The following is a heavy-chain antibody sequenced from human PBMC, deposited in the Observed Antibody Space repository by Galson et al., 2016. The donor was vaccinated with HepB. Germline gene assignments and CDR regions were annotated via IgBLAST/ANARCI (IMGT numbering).Heavy chain of an antibody. V-gene: IGHV4-39*01. CDR1: GGSISSGDYY. Sequence: ETLSLTCTVFGGSISSGDYYWAWVRQPPEKGPQWIASIYSGGSTHHNPSLRSRATISRDMSKNQFSLQLSSVTAADTAVFYCARVTARCSFDIWGQGTMVTVSS. CDR2: IYSGGST. J-gene: IGHJ3*02. CDR3: ARVTARCSFDI. D-gene: IGHD2-21*02.